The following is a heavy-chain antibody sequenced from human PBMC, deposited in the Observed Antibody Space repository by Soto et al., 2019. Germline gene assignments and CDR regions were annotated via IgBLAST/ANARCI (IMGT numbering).Heavy chain of an antibody. J-gene: IGHJ6*02. CDR2: IIPIFGTA. CDR3: ARGLFPYYYYYYGMDV. CDR1: GGTFSSYA. D-gene: IGHD2-21*01. Sequence: QVQLVQSGAEVKKPGSLVKVSCKASGGTFSSYAISWVRQAPGQGLEWMGGIIPIFGTANYAQKFQGRVTITADESTSTAYMELSSLRSEDTAVYYCARGLFPYYYYYYGMDVWGQGTTVTVSS. V-gene: IGHV1-69*01.